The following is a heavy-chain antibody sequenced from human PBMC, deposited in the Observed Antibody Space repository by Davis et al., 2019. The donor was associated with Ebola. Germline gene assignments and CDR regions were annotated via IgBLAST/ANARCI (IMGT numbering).Heavy chain of an antibody. CDR2: ISPFTHNT. Sequence: GESLKISCKASGYVFIRNDISWFRQAPGQGLEWMGWISPFTHNTHSAQKFQGRITMTTDGSTNTVFMDLTSLRSDDTAVYYCAREGQQLGVSEYWGQGTLVTVSS. D-gene: IGHD6-13*01. V-gene: IGHV1-18*04. CDR1: GYVFIRND. J-gene: IGHJ4*02. CDR3: AREGQQLGVSEY.